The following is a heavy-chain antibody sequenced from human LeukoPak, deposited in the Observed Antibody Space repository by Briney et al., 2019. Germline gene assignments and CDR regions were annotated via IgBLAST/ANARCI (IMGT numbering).Heavy chain of an antibody. V-gene: IGHV1-2*02. J-gene: IGHJ5*02. D-gene: IGHD5-18*01. CDR3: ARARGEGYSYALDP. Sequence: ASVKVSCKATGYTFTGYYIHWVRQAPGQGLEWMGWINPNSGGTNYAQKFQGRVTMTRDTSISTAYMELSSLRSEDTAVYYCARARGEGYSYALDPWGQGTLVTVSS. CDR2: INPNSGGT. CDR1: GYTFTGYY.